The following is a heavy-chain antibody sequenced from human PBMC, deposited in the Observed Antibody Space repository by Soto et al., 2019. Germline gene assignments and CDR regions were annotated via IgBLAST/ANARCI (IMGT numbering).Heavy chain of an antibody. V-gene: IGHV1-46*01. J-gene: IGHJ5*02. CDR3: VGGAALEGRYNWFDP. CDR2: INPSRATT. Sequence: GASVKVSCKSFGDTFSSQYIHWVRQAPGQGLEWVGLINPSRATTTISQKFQGRVTLTSDTSTRTVYMELSSLRSDDTAIYFCVGGAALEGRYNWFDPWGQGTLVTVSA. CDR1: GDTFSSQY. D-gene: IGHD3-3*01.